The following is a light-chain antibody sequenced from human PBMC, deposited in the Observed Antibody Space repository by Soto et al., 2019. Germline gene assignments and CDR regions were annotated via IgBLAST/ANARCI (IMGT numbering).Light chain of an antibody. Sequence: DIQMTQSPSFVSASVGDRVTITCRASQWSSSWLAWYQHKPGRAPKLLIHAASSLASGVPSRFSGSGSGTDFTLTISRLQPEDFATYYCQQTTRFPLTFGGGTKVEIK. CDR1: QWSSSW. CDR3: QQTTRFPLT. J-gene: IGKJ4*01. CDR2: AAS. V-gene: IGKV1-12*01.